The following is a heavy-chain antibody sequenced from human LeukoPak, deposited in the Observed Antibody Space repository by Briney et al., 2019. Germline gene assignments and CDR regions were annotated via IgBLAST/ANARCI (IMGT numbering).Heavy chain of an antibody. Sequence: GGSLRLSCAASGFTFSSYSMNWVRQAPGKGLEWVSYISSSSSTIYYADSVKGRFTISRDNAKNSLYLQMNSLRAEDTAVYHCASSDYGGFDYWGQGTLVTVSS. CDR1: GFTFSSYS. CDR3: ASSDYGGFDY. V-gene: IGHV3-48*01. CDR2: ISSSSSTI. D-gene: IGHD4-17*01. J-gene: IGHJ4*02.